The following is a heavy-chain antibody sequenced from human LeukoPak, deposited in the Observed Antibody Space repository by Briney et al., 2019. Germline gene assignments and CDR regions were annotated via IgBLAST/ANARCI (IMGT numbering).Heavy chain of an antibody. CDR2: ISGRSSFI. J-gene: IGHJ4*02. CDR3: ARDATQYLRYGYFDS. CDR1: GFTFSDYS. D-gene: IGHD2/OR15-2a*01. Sequence: GGSLRLSCAASGFTFSDYSMNWVRQAPGKGLEWVSSISGRSSFIYYADSVKGRFTISRDNAKNSLYLQMNSLRAEDTAVYYCARDATQYLRYGYFDSWGQGILVTVSS. V-gene: IGHV3-21*01.